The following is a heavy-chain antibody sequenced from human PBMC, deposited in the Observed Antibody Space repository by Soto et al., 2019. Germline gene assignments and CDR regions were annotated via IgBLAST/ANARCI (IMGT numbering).Heavy chain of an antibody. J-gene: IGHJ5*02. CDR2: IYHSGST. V-gene: IGHV4-4*02. CDR3: ARAGTGVYSGYDVARTYWFEP. Sequence: QVQLQESGPGLVKPSGTLSLTCAVSGGSISSSNWWSWVRQPPGKGLEWIGEIYHSGSTNYNPSLKSRVTISVDKSKNQFSLKLSSVPAADTAVYYCARAGTGVYSGYDVARTYWFEPWGQGTLVTVSS. D-gene: IGHD5-12*01. CDR1: GGSISSSNW.